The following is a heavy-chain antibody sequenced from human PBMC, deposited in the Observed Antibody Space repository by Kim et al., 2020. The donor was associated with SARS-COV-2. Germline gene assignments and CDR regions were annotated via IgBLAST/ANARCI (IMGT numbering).Heavy chain of an antibody. D-gene: IGHD3-9*01. CDR3: ARHRPPGLFDWLPGGYFDY. Sequence: GESLKISCKGSGYSFTSYWISWVRQMPGKGLEWMGRIDPSDSYTNYSPSFQGHVTISADKSISTAYLQWSSLKASDTAMYYCARHRPPGLFDWLPGGYFDYWGQGTLVTVSS. CDR1: GYSFTSYW. J-gene: IGHJ4*02. V-gene: IGHV5-10-1*01. CDR2: IDPSDSYT.